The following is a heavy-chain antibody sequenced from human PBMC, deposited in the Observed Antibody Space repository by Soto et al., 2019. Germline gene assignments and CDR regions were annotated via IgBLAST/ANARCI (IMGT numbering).Heavy chain of an antibody. Sequence: ASVKVSCKASGYTFTNYGFNWVRQAPGQGLEWMGWIRAYNGNTNYAQKFQGRVTMTTDTSTSTAYLELRSLRSDDTAVYYCARGSGARSSWDLDLDYWG. CDR3: ARGSGARSSWDLDLDY. CDR2: IRAYNGNT. CDR1: GYTFTNYG. V-gene: IGHV1-18*04. J-gene: IGHJ4*01. D-gene: IGHD6-13*01.